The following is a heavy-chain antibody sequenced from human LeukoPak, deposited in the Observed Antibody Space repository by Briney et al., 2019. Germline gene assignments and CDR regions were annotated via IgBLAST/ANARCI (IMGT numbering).Heavy chain of an antibody. Sequence: SETLSLTCAVYGGSFSGYYWSWIRQPPGKGLEWIGYIYHSGSTYYNPSLKSRVTISVDRSKNQFSLKLSSVTAADTAVYYCARGGYSYALDYWGQGTLVTVSS. V-gene: IGHV4-34*01. CDR1: GGSFSGYY. CDR3: ARGGYSYALDY. D-gene: IGHD5-18*01. CDR2: IYHSGST. J-gene: IGHJ4*02.